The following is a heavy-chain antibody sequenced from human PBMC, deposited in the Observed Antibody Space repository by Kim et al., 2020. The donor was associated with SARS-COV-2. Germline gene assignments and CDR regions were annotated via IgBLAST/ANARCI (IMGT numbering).Heavy chain of an antibody. CDR2: IIPILGIA. Sequence: SVKVSCKASGGTFSSYAISWVRQAPGQGLEWMGRIIPILGIANYAQKFQGRVTITADKSTSTAYMELSSLRSEDTAVYYCARDLLPGIVVVVAQLADYWYFDLWGRGTLVTVSS. D-gene: IGHD2-15*01. CDR1: GGTFSSYA. CDR3: ARDLLPGIVVVVAQLADYWYFDL. J-gene: IGHJ2*01. V-gene: IGHV1-69*04.